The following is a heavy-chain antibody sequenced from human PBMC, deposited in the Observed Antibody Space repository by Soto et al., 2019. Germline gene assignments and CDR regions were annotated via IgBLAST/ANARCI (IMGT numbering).Heavy chain of an antibody. CDR3: TTLASGHFDS. Sequence: QLRESGPGLLKPSETLSLTCTVSGGSISSPSYNWGWVRQPPGKGPEWIGTIFYSGTTQYNPSLRSRLAMSVDTSKSQVSLTLTSVTAADTAVYYCTTLASGHFDSWDQGAQVTVSS. CDR1: GGSISSPSYN. J-gene: IGHJ4*02. CDR2: IFYSGTT. V-gene: IGHV4-39*01. D-gene: IGHD2-8*02.